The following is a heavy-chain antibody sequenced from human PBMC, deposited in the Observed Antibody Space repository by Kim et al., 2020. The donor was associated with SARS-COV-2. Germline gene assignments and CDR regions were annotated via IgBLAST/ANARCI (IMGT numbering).Heavy chain of an antibody. J-gene: IGHJ4*02. V-gene: IGHV3-30*02. Sequence: KGRFTISRDNSKNTLYLQMNSLRAEDTAVYYCAKDGLTVWFGELSTYFDYWGQGTLVTVSS. CDR3: AKDGLTVWFGELSTYFDY. D-gene: IGHD3-10*01.